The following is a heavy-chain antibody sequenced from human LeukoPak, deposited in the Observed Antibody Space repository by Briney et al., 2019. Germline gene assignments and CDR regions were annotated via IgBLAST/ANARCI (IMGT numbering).Heavy chain of an antibody. Sequence: ASVKVSCKASGGTFSSYAISWVRQAPGQGLEWMGRIIPILGIANYAQKFQGRVTITADKSTSTAYMELSSLRSEDTAVYYCARDRPGLQWFDPWGQGTLVTVSS. D-gene: IGHD1-14*01. CDR3: ARDRPGLQWFDP. J-gene: IGHJ5*02. CDR2: IIPILGIA. V-gene: IGHV1-69*04. CDR1: GGTFSSYA.